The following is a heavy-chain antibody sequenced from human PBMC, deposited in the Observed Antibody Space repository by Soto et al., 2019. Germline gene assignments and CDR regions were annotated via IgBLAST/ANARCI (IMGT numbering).Heavy chain of an antibody. CDR3: ARDTTVTSMDYYYGMDV. V-gene: IGHV3-11*05. CDR2: ISSSSSYT. Sequence: QVQLVESGGGLVKPGGSLRLSCAASGFTFSDYYMSWIRQAPGKGLEWVSYISSSSSYTNYADSVKGRFTISRDNAKNSLYLQMNSLRAEDTAVYYCARDTTVTSMDYYYGMDVWGQGTTVTDSS. D-gene: IGHD4-17*01. CDR1: GFTFSDYY. J-gene: IGHJ6*02.